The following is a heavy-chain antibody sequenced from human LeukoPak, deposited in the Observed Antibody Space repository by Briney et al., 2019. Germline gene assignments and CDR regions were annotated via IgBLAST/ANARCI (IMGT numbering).Heavy chain of an antibody. CDR3: ARLRGSGWDY. Sequence: NPSETLSLTCTVSGGSISSYYWSWIRQPPGKGLEWIGYIYYSGSTNYNPSLESRVTISVDTSKNQFSLKLSSVTAADTAVYYCARLRGSGWDYWGQGTLVTVSS. D-gene: IGHD6-19*01. CDR1: GGSISSYY. CDR2: IYYSGST. V-gene: IGHV4-59*01. J-gene: IGHJ4*02.